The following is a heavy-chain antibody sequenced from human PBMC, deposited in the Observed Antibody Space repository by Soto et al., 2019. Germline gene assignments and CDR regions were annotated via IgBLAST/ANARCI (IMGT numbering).Heavy chain of an antibody. Sequence: GGSLRLSCAASEFTFSDYSVNWVRQAPGKGLEWVSSIRSSPSYIYYADSVKGRFTISRDSAKNSLYRQMNSLRAEDTAVYYCASHYDSGGTYYFDYWGQGTPVTVSS. CDR1: EFTFSDYS. CDR2: IRSSPSYI. CDR3: ASHYDSGGTYYFDY. V-gene: IGHV3-21*04. D-gene: IGHD3-22*01. J-gene: IGHJ4*02.